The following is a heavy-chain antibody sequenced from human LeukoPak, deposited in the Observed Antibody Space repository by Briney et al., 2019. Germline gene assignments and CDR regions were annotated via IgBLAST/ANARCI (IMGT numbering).Heavy chain of an antibody. V-gene: IGHV3-15*01. CDR1: GFTFGNAW. Sequence: GGSRRLSGAASGFTFGNAWMTWVGQAPGKGLEWVGRIKSKSDGGTTDYAAPVKGRFTISRDDSKNMLYLQMNSLKTEDTAVYYCIMGGFHFDYWGQGTLVTVSS. CDR2: IKSKSDGGTT. CDR3: IMGGFHFDY. D-gene: IGHD2-15*01. J-gene: IGHJ4*02.